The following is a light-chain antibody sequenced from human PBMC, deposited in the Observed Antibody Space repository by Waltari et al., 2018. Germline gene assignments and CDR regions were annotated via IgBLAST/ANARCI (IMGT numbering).Light chain of an antibody. V-gene: IGKV1-5*03. CDR3: LQYSNYSWT. J-gene: IGKJ1*01. CDR2: KAA. CDR1: QSISSW. Sequence: DVQLTQSPSTLSASVGDRVTITCRASQSISSWLAWYQKKPGQAPQVLIYKAATLQSGVPSRFSGSGSGTEFTLTIDSLQPDDVATYYCLQYSNYSWTFGQVTKVEIK.